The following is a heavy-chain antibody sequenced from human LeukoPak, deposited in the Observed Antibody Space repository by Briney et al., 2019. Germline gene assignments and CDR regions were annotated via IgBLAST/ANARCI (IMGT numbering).Heavy chain of an antibody. CDR2: ISDTGDAT. CDR3: ARRLTSRAFDY. J-gene: IGHJ4*02. CDR1: GFTFNNYV. V-gene: IGHV3-23*01. Sequence: PGGSLRLSCAVSGFTFNNYVMTWVRQAPGKGLEWVSSISDTGDATYFADAVKGRFTISRDNSKNTLYLQMNSLRAEDTATYYCARRLTSRAFDYWGQGTLVTVSS.